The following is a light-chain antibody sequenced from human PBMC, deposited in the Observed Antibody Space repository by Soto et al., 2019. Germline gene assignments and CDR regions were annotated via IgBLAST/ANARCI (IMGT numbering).Light chain of an antibody. CDR3: QQFYSIPFT. CDR2: WAP. Sequence: DVVMTQSPDSLAVSLGERATINCKSSQSVIFSSNSKNYLAWYQQKPGQPPKLLIYWAPTRESGVPDRFSGSGSGTDFTLTISSLQAEDVAIYYCQQFYSIPFTFGPGTKVDIK. CDR1: QSVIFSSNSKNY. J-gene: IGKJ3*01. V-gene: IGKV4-1*01.